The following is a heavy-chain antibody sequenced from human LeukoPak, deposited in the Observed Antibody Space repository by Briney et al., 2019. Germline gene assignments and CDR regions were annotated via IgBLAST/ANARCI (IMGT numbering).Heavy chain of an antibody. CDR1: GFTFSSYG. CDR3: AKGGGSYYYYFDY. J-gene: IGHJ4*02. CDR2: ISGSGGTT. Sequence: GGSLRLSCAASGFTFSSYGMSWARQAPGKGLGWVSVISGSGGTTYYADSVRVRFTISRDNSENTLYLQMNSLRAEDTAVYHCAKGGGSYYYYFDYWGQGTLVTVSA. D-gene: IGHD1-26*01. V-gene: IGHV3-23*01.